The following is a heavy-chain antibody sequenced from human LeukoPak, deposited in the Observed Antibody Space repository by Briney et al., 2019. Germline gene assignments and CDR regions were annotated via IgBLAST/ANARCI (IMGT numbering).Heavy chain of an antibody. CDR1: GFTFDDYA. V-gene: IGHV3-9*01. CDR3: AKADGFGVIPCFDY. D-gene: IGHD3-3*01. CDR2: ISWDSGDI. J-gene: IGHJ4*02. Sequence: GRSLRLSCAASGFTFDDYAMHWVRQAPGKGLEWVSGISWDSGDIEYADSVKGRFTISRDSAKNSLYLQMNSLRAEDTALYYCAKADGFGVIPCFDYWGQGSLVTVSS.